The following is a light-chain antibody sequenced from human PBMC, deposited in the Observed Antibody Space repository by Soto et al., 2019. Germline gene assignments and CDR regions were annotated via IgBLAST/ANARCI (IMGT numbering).Light chain of an antibody. Sequence: QSVLPQPPSASGTPGQRVTISCSGSSSNIGSSTVNWYQQLPGTAPKLLIYSNNQRPSGVPDRFSGSKSGTSASLAISGLQSEDEADYYCAAWDDSLNGLSYVFGTGTKATVL. CDR2: SNN. CDR1: SSNIGSST. CDR3: AAWDDSLNGLSYV. V-gene: IGLV1-44*01. J-gene: IGLJ1*01.